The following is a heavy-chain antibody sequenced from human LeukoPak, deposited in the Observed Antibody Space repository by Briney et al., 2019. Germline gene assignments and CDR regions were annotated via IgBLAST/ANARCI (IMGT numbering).Heavy chain of an antibody. CDR1: GFTFINYG. D-gene: IGHD3-22*01. V-gene: IGHV3-33*07. CDR3: TRDPDRSGFDF. J-gene: IGHJ4*02. CDR2: VWYDGNNK. Sequence: GGSLRLSCAASGFTFINYGLYWVRQPPGKGLEWVATVWYDGNNKYYADSVRGRFTISRDNSKNMLYLRMNSLRVEDTAVYYCTRDPDRSGFDFWGQGTLVTVSS.